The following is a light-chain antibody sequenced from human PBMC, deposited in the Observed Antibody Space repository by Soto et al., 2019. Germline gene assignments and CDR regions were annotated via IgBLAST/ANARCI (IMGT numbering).Light chain of an antibody. V-gene: IGKV3D-15*01. Sequence: EIVLTQSPGTLSLSPGERATLSCRASQSVSSYLAWYQQKPGQAPRLLIYDASNRATGIPARFSGSGSGTEFTLTISNLQSEDFAVYYCQQYNDWPPLTFGGGTKVDIK. J-gene: IGKJ4*01. CDR2: DAS. CDR1: QSVSSY. CDR3: QQYNDWPPLT.